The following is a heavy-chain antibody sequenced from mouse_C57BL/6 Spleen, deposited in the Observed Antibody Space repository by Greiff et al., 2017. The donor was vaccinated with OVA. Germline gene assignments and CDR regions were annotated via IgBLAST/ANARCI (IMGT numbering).Heavy chain of an antibody. V-gene: IGHV1-22*01. D-gene: IGHD1-1*02. Sequence: EVQLQQSGPELVKPGASVKMSCKASGYTFTDYNMHWVKQSPGKSLEWIGYINPNNGGTSYNQKFKGKVTLTVNKSSSTAYMELRSLTSEDSAVYYCAILWPHDFDYWGQGTTLTVSS. CDR1: GYTFTDYN. CDR2: INPNNGGT. J-gene: IGHJ2*01. CDR3: AILWPHDFDY.